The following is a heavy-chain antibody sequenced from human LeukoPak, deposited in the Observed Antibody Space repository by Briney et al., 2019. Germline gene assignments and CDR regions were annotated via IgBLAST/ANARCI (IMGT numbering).Heavy chain of an antibody. V-gene: IGHV3-53*01. CDR2: IYSGGST. CDR1: GFTVSSNY. Sequence: GGSLRLSCVASGFTVSSNYMNWVRQAPGKGLGWVSIIYSGGSTYYADSVKGRFTISRDNSKNTLYLQMNSLRAEDTAVYYCARGLGYSSGWSTYCYFDLWGRGTLVTVSS. J-gene: IGHJ2*01. CDR3: ARGLGYSSGWSTYCYFDL. D-gene: IGHD6-19*01.